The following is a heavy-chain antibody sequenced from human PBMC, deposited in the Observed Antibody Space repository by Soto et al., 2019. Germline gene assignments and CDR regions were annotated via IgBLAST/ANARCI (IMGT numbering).Heavy chain of an antibody. CDR3: ARDADILTGSDVFDI. V-gene: IGHV3-11*05. Sequence: QVQLVESGGGLVKPGGSLRLSCAASGFTFSDYYMSWIRQAPGKGLEWVSYISSSNSYTNYADSVKGRFTISRDNAKNSLYLPMNSLRAEDTAVYYCARDADILTGSDVFDIWGQGTMVTVSS. J-gene: IGHJ3*02. D-gene: IGHD3-9*01. CDR1: GFTFSDYY. CDR2: ISSSNSYT.